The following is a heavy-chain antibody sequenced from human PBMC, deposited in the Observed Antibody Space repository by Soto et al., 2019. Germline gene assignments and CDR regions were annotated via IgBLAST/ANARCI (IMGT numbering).Heavy chain of an antibody. CDR1: GGSVSSGSYY. CDR3: ARGSGSQGFDP. D-gene: IGHD3-10*01. J-gene: IGHJ5*02. Sequence: SETLSLTCTVSGGSVSSGSYYWSWIRQPPGKGLEWIGYIYYSGSTNYNPSLKSRVTISVDTSKNQFSLKLSSVTAADTAVYYCARGSGSQGFDPWGQGTLVTVPQ. CDR2: IYYSGST. V-gene: IGHV4-61*01.